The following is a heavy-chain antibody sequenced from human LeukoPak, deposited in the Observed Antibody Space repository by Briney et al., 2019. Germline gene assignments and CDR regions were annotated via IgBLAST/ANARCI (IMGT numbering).Heavy chain of an antibody. D-gene: IGHD6-19*01. CDR2: ISYDGSNK. V-gene: IGHV3-30-3*01. CDR3: ARGVAVAGPGIYYGMDV. J-gene: IGHJ6*02. Sequence: PGRSLRLSCAASGFTFSSYAMHWVRQAPGKGLEWVAVISYDGSNKYYADSVKGRFTISRDNSKNTLYLQMNSLRAEDTAVYYCARGVAVAGPGIYYGMDVWGQGTTVTVSS. CDR1: GFTFSSYA.